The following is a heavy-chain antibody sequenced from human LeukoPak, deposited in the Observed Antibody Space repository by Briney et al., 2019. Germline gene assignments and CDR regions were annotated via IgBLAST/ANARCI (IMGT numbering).Heavy chain of an antibody. J-gene: IGHJ3*02. CDR1: GFTFSSYT. CDR2: ISSSSSYI. CDR3: ARSLVVSDAFDI. V-gene: IGHV3-21*01. D-gene: IGHD2-2*01. Sequence: GGSLRLFCAGSGFTFSSYTRNWVRQAPGKGLEWVSSISSSSSYIYYADSVRGRFTISRDNAKNSLYLQMNSLRAEDTAVYYCARSLVVSDAFDIWGQGTMVTVSS.